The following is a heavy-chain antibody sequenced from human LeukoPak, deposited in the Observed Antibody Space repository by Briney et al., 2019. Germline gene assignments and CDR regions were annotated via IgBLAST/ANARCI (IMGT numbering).Heavy chain of an antibody. J-gene: IGHJ1*01. Sequence: GGSLRLSCAASGLTFSSYWMHWVRQAPGKGLVWVSRINSDGSSTSYADSVKGRFTISRDNAKNTLYLQMNSLRAEDTAVYYCAKGPKGSSSWYLWYFQHWGQGTLVTVSS. D-gene: IGHD6-13*01. CDR3: AKGPKGSSSWYLWYFQH. CDR2: INSDGSST. CDR1: GLTFSSYW. V-gene: IGHV3-74*01.